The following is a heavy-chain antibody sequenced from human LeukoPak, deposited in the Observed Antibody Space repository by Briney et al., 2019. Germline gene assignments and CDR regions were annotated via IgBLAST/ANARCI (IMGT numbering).Heavy chain of an antibody. Sequence: GGSLRLPCAASGFTFSSYSMNWVRQAPGKGLEWVSSISSSSSYIYYADSVKGRFTISRDNAKNSLYLQMNSLRAEDTAVYYCARAFGSGSYPFDYWGQGTLVTVSS. CDR1: GFTFSSYS. CDR3: ARAFGSGSYPFDY. CDR2: ISSSSSYI. J-gene: IGHJ4*02. D-gene: IGHD3-10*01. V-gene: IGHV3-21*01.